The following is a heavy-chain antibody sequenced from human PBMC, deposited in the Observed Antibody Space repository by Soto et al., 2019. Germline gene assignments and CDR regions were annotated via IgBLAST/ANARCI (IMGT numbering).Heavy chain of an antibody. Sequence: SGPTLVNPTQTLTLTCTFSGFSLSTSGVGVGWIRQPPGKALEWLALIYWNDDKRYSPSLKSRLTITKDTSKNQVVLTMTNMDPVDTATYYCAHSLLAYDFWSGYRTNFDYWGQGTLVTVPQ. CDR2: IYWNDDK. J-gene: IGHJ4*02. D-gene: IGHD3-3*01. CDR3: AHSLLAYDFWSGYRTNFDY. V-gene: IGHV2-5*01. CDR1: GFSLSTSGVG.